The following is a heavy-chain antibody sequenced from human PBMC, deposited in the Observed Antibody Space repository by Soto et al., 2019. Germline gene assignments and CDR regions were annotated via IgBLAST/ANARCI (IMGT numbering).Heavy chain of an antibody. D-gene: IGHD4-17*01. V-gene: IGHV4-34*01. Sequence: SETVSLTCAVYGRSFSGYYWSWIRQLPGEGLEWIGEIDHGGSTNYTPSLKSRLSISVDTTKSPLSLKLTSVTAADTAVYVGASGISHHEYVDYDGYWGQGTLVT. CDR2: IDHGGST. CDR3: ASGISHHEYVDYDGY. J-gene: IGHJ4*02. CDR1: GRSFSGYY.